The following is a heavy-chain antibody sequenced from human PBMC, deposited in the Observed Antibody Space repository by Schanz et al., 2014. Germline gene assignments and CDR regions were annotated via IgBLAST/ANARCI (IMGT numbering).Heavy chain of an antibody. CDR3: AAHETLSTTACYPS. V-gene: IGHV3-11*01. D-gene: IGHD2-2*01. CDR2: ISSSGNII. J-gene: IGHJ4*02. CDR1: GFTFSDSF. Sequence: QVLLVESGGGLVKPGGSLRLPCSASGFTFSDSFMSWIRQTPGKGLEWLSYISSSGNIIHYADSVKGRFTISRDNAKNSLYLQMTGLRAEDTAVYYCAAHETLSTTACYPSWGQGTLVAVSS.